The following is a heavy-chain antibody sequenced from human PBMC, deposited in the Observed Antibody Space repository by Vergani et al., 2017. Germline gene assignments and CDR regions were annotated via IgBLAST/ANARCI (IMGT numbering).Heavy chain of an antibody. J-gene: IGHJ6*02. Sequence: QVQLVQSGAEVKKPGASVKVSCKASGYTFTSYYMHWVRQAPGQGLEWMGIINPSGGSTSYAQKFQGRVTITRDTSTSTVYMDLSRLRSDDTAVYYCASLGGTAATHFNYYGMDVWGQGTTVTVSS. CDR3: ASLGGTAATHFNYYGMDV. D-gene: IGHD2-15*01. CDR1: GYTFTSYY. CDR2: INPSGGST. V-gene: IGHV1-46*01.